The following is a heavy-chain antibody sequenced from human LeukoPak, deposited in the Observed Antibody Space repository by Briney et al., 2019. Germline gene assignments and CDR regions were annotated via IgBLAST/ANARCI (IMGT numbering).Heavy chain of an antibody. V-gene: IGHV1-2*02. J-gene: IGHJ3*02. CDR1: GYTFTSYY. CDR3: ARVAGVMGAFDI. Sequence: SVKVSCKASGYTFTSYYMHWVRQAPGQGLEWMGWINPNSGGTNYAQKFQGRVTMTRDTSISTAYMELSRLRSDDTAVYYCARVAGVMGAFDIWGQGTMVTVSS. CDR2: INPNSGGT. D-gene: IGHD6-19*01.